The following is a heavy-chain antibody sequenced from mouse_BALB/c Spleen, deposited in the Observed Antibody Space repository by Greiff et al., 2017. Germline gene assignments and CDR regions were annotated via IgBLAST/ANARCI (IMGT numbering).Heavy chain of an antibody. V-gene: IGHV14-3*02. Sequence: EVQLQQSGAELVKPGASVKLSCTASGFNIKDTYMHWVKQRPEQGLEWIGRIDPANGNTKYDPKFQGKATITADTSSNTAYLQLSSLTSEDTAVYYCARDPPYYGNYYAMDYWGQGTSVTVSS. CDR2: IDPANGNT. CDR3: ARDPPYYGNYYAMDY. D-gene: IGHD2-10*01. CDR1: GFNIKDTY. J-gene: IGHJ4*01.